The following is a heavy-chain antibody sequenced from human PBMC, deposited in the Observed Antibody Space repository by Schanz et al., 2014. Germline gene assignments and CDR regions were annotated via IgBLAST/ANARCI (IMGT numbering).Heavy chain of an antibody. CDR1: GYTFTDYH. V-gene: IGHV1-2*06. D-gene: IGHD3-10*01. CDR2: INPNSGGT. J-gene: IGHJ5*02. Sequence: QVQLVQSGAEVKKPGASVKVSCKSSGYTFTDYHIHWVRQAPGQGLEYMGRINPNSGGTNFAQKLQGRVTMTRDTSISTVYMESSRLRSDDTAVYYCAREGTVIRGLSGWFDPWGQGTLVTVSS. CDR3: AREGTVIRGLSGWFDP.